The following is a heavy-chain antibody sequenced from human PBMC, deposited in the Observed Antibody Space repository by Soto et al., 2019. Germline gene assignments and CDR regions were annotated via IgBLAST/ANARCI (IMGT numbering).Heavy chain of an antibody. V-gene: IGHV3-11*01. CDR2: ISRNGGTI. D-gene: IGHD6-19*01. CDR3: ARDVSGWYGYVDY. Sequence: QVQLVESGRGLVKPGGSLRLSCAASGFTFSDYYMSWIRQAPGKGLEWVSYISRNGGTIYYVDSVKGRFTISRDNAKNSLYLQMNSLRAEDTAVYYCARDVSGWYGYVDYWGQGTLVTVSS. CDR1: GFTFSDYY. J-gene: IGHJ4*02.